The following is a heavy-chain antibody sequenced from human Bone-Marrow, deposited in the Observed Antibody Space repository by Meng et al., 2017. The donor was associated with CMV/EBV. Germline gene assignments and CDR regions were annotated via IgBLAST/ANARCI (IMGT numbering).Heavy chain of an antibody. V-gene: IGHV3-43D*03. J-gene: IGHJ4*02. CDR2: ISWDGGST. Sequence: GGSLRLSCAASGFTFDDYAMHWVRQAPGKGLEWVSLISWDGGSTYYADSVKGRFTISRDNSKNSLYLQMNSLRAEDTAVYYCATADIAAAGTGWYYFDYWGQGTLVTVSS. CDR1: GFTFDDYA. CDR3: ATADIAAAGTGWYYFDY. D-gene: IGHD6-13*01.